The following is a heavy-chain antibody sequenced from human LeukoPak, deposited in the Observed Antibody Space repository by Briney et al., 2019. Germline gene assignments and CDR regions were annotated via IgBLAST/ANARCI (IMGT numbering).Heavy chain of an antibody. J-gene: IGHJ4*02. Sequence: GGSLRLSCAASGFTFSSYGMHWVRQAPGKGLEWVAVISYDGSNKYYADSVKGRFTISRDNSKNTLYLQMNSLRAEDTAVYYCAKDVSASWNDGFDYWGQGTLVTVSS. V-gene: IGHV3-30*18. CDR1: GFTFSSYG. CDR3: AKDVSASWNDGFDY. CDR2: ISYDGSNK. D-gene: IGHD1-1*01.